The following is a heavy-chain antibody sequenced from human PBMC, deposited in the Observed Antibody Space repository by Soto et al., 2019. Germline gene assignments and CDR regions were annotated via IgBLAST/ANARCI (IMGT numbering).Heavy chain of an antibody. V-gene: IGHV3-21*01. CDR1: GFTFRTYY. Sequence: EVELVESGGGLVKPGGSLTLSCAASGFTFRTYYISWVRQAPGKGLEWVSSISAGSSNIYYAPSVKGRFTISRDNAKNSLYLQINSLRAEDTAVYYCARQYPSSSRHFDHWGHGTLVTVSS. CDR2: ISAGSSNI. CDR3: ARQYPSSSRHFDH. D-gene: IGHD6-6*01. J-gene: IGHJ4*01.